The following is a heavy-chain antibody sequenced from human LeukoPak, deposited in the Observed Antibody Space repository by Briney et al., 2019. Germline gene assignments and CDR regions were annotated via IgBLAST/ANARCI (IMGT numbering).Heavy chain of an antibody. J-gene: IGHJ6*02. V-gene: IGHV4-34*04. CDR2: INHSGRT. D-gene: IGHD5-12*01. Sequence: PSETLSLTCAVYGGSFSGDYWSWIRQPPGRGVEWSGEINHSGRTNNNPTLTSGATISVETSKNQCTLRRSSVTAADTAVYYCARVRVGIYSGYDRHYYYYYGMDVWGQGTTVTASS. CDR1: GGSFSGDY. CDR3: ARVRVGIYSGYDRHYYYYYGMDV.